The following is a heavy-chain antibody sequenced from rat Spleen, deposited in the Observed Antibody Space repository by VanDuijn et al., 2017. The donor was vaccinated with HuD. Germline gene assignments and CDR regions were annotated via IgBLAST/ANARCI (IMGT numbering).Heavy chain of an antibody. V-gene: IGHV5-29*01. CDR3: ARHADGSYYYLDY. J-gene: IGHJ3*01. Sequence: EVQLVESDGGLVQPGRSLKLSCAASGFTFSDYYMAWVRQAPTKGLEWVATISYDGSSTYYRDSVKGRFTISRDNAKSTLYLQMDSLRSEDTATYYCARHADGSYYYLDYWGQGTLVTVSS. CDR2: ISYDGSST. CDR1: GFTFSDYY. D-gene: IGHD1-12*02.